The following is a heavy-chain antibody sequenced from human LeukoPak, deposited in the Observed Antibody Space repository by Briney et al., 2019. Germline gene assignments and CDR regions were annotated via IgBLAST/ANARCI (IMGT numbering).Heavy chain of an antibody. Sequence: GRSLRLSCAASGFTFSSYAMHWVRQAPGKGLEWVAVISYDGSNKYYADSVKGRFTISRGNSKNTLYLQMNSLRAEDTAVYYCARPPDGMDVWGQGTTVTVSS. CDR2: ISYDGSNK. V-gene: IGHV3-30-3*01. CDR1: GFTFSSYA. J-gene: IGHJ6*02. CDR3: ARPPDGMDV.